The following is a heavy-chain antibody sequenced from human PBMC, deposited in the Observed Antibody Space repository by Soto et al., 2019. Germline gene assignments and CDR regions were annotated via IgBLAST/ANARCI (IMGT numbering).Heavy chain of an antibody. CDR1: GYTFTGYY. D-gene: IGHD2-15*01. CDR3: ARGAEAAGYCSGGSCSYYYYMDF. V-gene: IGHV1-2*04. Sequence: ASVRVSCKASGYTFTGYYMHWVRQAPGQGLEWMGWINPNSGGTNYAQKFQGWVTMTRDTSISTAYMELSRLRSDDTAVYYCARGAEAAGYCSGGSCSYYYYMDFRGKGTKVTVSS. CDR2: INPNSGGT. J-gene: IGHJ6*03.